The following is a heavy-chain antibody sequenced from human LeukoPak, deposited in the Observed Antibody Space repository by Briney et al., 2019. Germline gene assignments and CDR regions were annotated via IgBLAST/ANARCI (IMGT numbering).Heavy chain of an antibody. CDR2: IYYSGST. V-gene: IGHV4-59*01. D-gene: IGHD1-26*01. CDR1: GGSISSYY. CDR3: ARDRSGSYFGY. J-gene: IGHJ4*02. Sequence: SETLSLTCTVSGGSISSYYWSWIRQPPGKGLEWIGYIYYSGSTNYNPSLESRVTISVDTSKNQFSLKLSSVTAADTAVYYCARDRSGSYFGYWGQGTLVTVSS.